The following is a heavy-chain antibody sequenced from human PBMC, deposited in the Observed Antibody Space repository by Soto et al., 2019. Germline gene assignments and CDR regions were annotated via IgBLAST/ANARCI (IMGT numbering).Heavy chain of an antibody. J-gene: IGHJ3*02. CDR1: GFTFSSYA. V-gene: IGHV3-30-3*01. CDR3: ARDGTIAAALLDAFDI. CDR2: ISYDGSNK. Sequence: QVQLVESGGGVVQPGRSLRLSCAASGFTFSSYAMHWVRQAPGKGLEWVAVISYDGSNKYYADSVKGRFTISRDNSKNTLYLQMNSLRAEDTAVYYCARDGTIAAALLDAFDIWGKGTMVTVSS. D-gene: IGHD6-13*01.